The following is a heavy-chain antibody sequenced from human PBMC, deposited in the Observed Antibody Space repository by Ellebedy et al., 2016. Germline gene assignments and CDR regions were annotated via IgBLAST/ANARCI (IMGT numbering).Heavy chain of an antibody. V-gene: IGHV4-4*02. CDR3: ARVDDYYDSSGYMIFQLDS. CDR1: GGSISSSNW. Sequence: SETLSLTCAVSGGSISSSNWWSWVRQPPGKGLEWIGEIYHSGSTNYNPSLKSRVTMSMDTSKNQLSLRLTSVTAADTARYYCARVDDYYDSSGYMIFQLDSWGQGILVTVSS. D-gene: IGHD3-22*01. CDR2: IYHSGST. J-gene: IGHJ4*02.